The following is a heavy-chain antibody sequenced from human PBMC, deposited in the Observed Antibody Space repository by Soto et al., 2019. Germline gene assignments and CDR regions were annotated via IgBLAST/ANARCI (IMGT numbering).Heavy chain of an antibody. Sequence: QVQLQESGPGLVKPSETLSLTYTVSGGSISSYYWSWIRQPPGKGLEWIGYIYNSGSTNYNPSLKSRVTISVDTSKNQFSLKLSSVTAADTAVYYCARGSTGYSSSWYRYWGQGTLVTVSS. CDR3: ARGSTGYSSSWYRY. CDR1: GGSISSYY. D-gene: IGHD6-13*01. CDR2: IYNSGST. V-gene: IGHV4-59*08. J-gene: IGHJ4*02.